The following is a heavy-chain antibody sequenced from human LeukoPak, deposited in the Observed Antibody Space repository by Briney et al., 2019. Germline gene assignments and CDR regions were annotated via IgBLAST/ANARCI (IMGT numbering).Heavy chain of an antibody. CDR3: ASALKRGSAGTLIDH. J-gene: IGHJ4*02. D-gene: IGHD6-13*01. CDR2: MNPNSGNT. CDR1: GYSFTSHD. V-gene: IGHV1-8*01. Sequence: ASVKVSCKASGYSFTSHDINWVRQAAGQGLEWMGWMNPNSGNTGYAQKFQDRVTMTRNTSISTAYLELSSLGSEDTAMYYCASALKRGSAGTLIDHWGQGTLVTVSS.